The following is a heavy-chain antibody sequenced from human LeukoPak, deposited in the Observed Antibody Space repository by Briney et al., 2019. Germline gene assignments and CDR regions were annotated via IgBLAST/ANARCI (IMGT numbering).Heavy chain of an antibody. V-gene: IGHV4-4*07. D-gene: IGHD3-22*01. Sequence: SETLSLTCTVSGGSISSYYWSWIRQPAGMGLEWIGRIYTSGSTNYNPSLKSRVTLSVDTSKNQFSLKLNSVTAADTAVYFCAKSNGYGLIDIWGQGTMVTVSS. CDR2: IYTSGST. CDR1: GGSISSYY. J-gene: IGHJ3*02. CDR3: AKSNGYGLIDI.